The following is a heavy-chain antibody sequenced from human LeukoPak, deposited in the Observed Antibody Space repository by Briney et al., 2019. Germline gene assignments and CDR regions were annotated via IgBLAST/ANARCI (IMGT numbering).Heavy chain of an antibody. CDR3: ASQQLVQEGYYYYGMDV. Sequence: PGGSLRLSCAASGFTFSSSWMHWVCQAPEKGLEWVADIKCDGSEKYYVDSVKGRLTISRDNAKNSLYLQMNSLRAEDTAVYYCASQQLVQEGYYYYGMDVWGQGTTVTVSS. V-gene: IGHV3-52*01. J-gene: IGHJ6*02. CDR1: GFTFSSSW. D-gene: IGHD6-13*01. CDR2: IKCDGSEK.